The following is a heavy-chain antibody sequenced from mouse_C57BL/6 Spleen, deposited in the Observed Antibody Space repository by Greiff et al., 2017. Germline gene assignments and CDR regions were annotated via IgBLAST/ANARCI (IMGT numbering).Heavy chain of an antibody. Sequence: VQLQESGAELARPGASVKMSCKASGYTFTSYTLHWVKQRPGQGLEWIGYINPSSGYTKYNQKFKDKATLTADKSSSTAYMQLSSLTSEDSAVYYCARSYYGYAMDYWGQGTSVTVSS. CDR1: GYTFTSYT. J-gene: IGHJ4*01. V-gene: IGHV1-4*01. D-gene: IGHD1-1*01. CDR2: INPSSGYT. CDR3: ARSYYGYAMDY.